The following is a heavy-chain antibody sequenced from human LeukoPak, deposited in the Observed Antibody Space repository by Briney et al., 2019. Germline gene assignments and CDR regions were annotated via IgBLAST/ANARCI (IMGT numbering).Heavy chain of an antibody. Sequence: PSETLSLTCTVSGGSISSYYWSWIRQPPGKGLEWIGYIYYSGSTNYNPSLKSRVTISVDTSKNQFSLKLSSVTAADMAVYYCARMTTVTSQFQHWGQGTLVTVSS. J-gene: IGHJ1*01. CDR2: IYYSGST. CDR3: ARMTTVTSQFQH. CDR1: GGSISSYY. V-gene: IGHV4-59*01. D-gene: IGHD4-17*01.